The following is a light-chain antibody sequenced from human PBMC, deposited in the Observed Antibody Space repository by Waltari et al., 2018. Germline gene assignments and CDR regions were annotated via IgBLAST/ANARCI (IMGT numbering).Light chain of an antibody. J-gene: IGLJ3*02. V-gene: IGLV7-46*01. CDR3: LLSYSDGWV. Sequence: QAVVTQEPSLTVSPGGTVTLTCASSTGDVTSGHYPYWLQQKPGQAPRTLIYDTSNKHSWTPARFSGSLLGGKAALTLSGAQPEDEAEYHCLLSYSDGWVFGGGTKLTVL. CDR1: TGDVTSGHY. CDR2: DTS.